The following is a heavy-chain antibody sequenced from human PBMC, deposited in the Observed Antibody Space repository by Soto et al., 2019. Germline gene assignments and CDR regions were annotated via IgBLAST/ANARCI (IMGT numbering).Heavy chain of an antibody. Sequence: QVQLQESGPGLVKPSQTLSLTCTVSGGSINSGGYCWSWIRQHPGKGLDWIGCISYGGSTSYNPSVKSGVTISVDTSKNQFSLKLTSVTAADTAVYYCSRGILVWGQGALITVSS. CDR2: ISYGGST. CDR3: SRGILV. CDR1: GGSINSGGYC. J-gene: IGHJ4*02. V-gene: IGHV4-31*03. D-gene: IGHD5-18*01.